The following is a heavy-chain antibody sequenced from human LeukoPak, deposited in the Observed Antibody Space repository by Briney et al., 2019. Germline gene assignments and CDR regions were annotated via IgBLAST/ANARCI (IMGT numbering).Heavy chain of an antibody. CDR2: ISAGGST. CDR3: AKRGQYYYDSSGYYYQD. V-gene: IGHV3-23*01. CDR1: GFTFSSYA. Sequence: GGSLRLSCAASGFTFSSYAMSWVRQAPGKGLEWVSAISAGGSTYYADSVKGRFTISRGNSRNTLYLQMNSLRAEDTGVYYCAKRGQYYYDSSGYYYQDWGQGTLVIVSS. J-gene: IGHJ4*02. D-gene: IGHD3-22*01.